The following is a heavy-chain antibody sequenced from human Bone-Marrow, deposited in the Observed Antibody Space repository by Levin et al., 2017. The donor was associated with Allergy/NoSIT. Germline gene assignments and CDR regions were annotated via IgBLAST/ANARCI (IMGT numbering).Heavy chain of an antibody. Sequence: GESLKISCKGSGYTFPVYWIGWVRQMPGKGLEWMGIIHPGDSKIRYSPSFQGQVTISADKSTSTAYLRWTSLKASDTAVYYCVRRLFSTWDHYFDYWGQGTQVTVSS. CDR2: IHPGDSKI. CDR3: VRRLFSTWDHYFDY. V-gene: IGHV5-51*01. D-gene: IGHD3-16*01. J-gene: IGHJ4*02. CDR1: GYTFPVYW.